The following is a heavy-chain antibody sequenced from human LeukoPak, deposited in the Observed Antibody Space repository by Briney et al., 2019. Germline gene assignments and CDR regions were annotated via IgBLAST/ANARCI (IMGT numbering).Heavy chain of an antibody. CDR2: ISAYNGNI. Sequence: ASVKVSCKASGYTFISYGITWVRQAPGQGLEWLGWISAYNGNIDYAQKLQGRVTLTTDTSTSTAYMEVRSLRSDDTAVYYCTSMSGYYPSYYFDYWGQGTLVTVSS. CDR1: GYTFISYG. D-gene: IGHD3-3*01. V-gene: IGHV1-18*01. J-gene: IGHJ4*02. CDR3: TSMSGYYPSYYFDY.